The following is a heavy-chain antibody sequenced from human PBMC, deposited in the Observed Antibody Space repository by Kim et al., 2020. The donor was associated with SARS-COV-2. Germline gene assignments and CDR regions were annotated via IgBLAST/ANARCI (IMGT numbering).Heavy chain of an antibody. Sequence: GGSLRLSCAASGFTFSSYWMHWVRQPPGKGLVWVSRINSDGSSTVYADSVKGRFTISRDNAKNTVYLQMNNVRAEDTAVYYCARVGEKRPYAYWTSWGQG. D-gene: IGHD3-16*01. V-gene: IGHV3-74*01. CDR1: GFTFSSYW. CDR2: INSDGSST. CDR3: ARVGEKRPYAYWTS. J-gene: IGHJ5*02.